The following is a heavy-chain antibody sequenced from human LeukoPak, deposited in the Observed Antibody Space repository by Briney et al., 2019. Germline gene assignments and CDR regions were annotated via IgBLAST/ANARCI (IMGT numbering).Heavy chain of an antibody. CDR3: ARDRARTFDY. J-gene: IGHJ4*02. Sequence: ASVKVSCKASGYTFTTNGISWVRQAPGQGLEWMGWISGYNGHTNFAQNVQDRVTMTTDTSTSAAYMELRSLRSDDTAVYYCARDRARTFDYWGQGTLVTVSS. CDR2: ISGYNGHT. D-gene: IGHD3-10*01. CDR1: GYTFTTNG. V-gene: IGHV1-18*01.